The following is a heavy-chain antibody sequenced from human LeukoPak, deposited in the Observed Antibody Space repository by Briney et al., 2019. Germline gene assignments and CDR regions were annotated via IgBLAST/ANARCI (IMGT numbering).Heavy chain of an antibody. Sequence: GGSLRLSCAASGFTFSNYAMHWVRQPPGKGLEWVAIIWYDGSYKYYADSVKGRFTVSRDNSKNTLYLQVNSLTAEDTAVYYCARGNSDAFDIWGQGTMVTVSS. CDR3: ARGNSDAFDI. J-gene: IGHJ3*02. CDR1: GFTFSNYA. CDR2: IWYDGSYK. D-gene: IGHD4-23*01. V-gene: IGHV3-33*01.